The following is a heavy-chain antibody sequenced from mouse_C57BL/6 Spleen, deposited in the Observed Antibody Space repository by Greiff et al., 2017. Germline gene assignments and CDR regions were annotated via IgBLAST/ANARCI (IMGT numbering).Heavy chain of an antibody. CDR3: ARTVTTVVATDY. J-gene: IGHJ4*01. CDR2: IHPNSGST. CDR1: GYTFTSYW. V-gene: IGHV1-64*01. Sequence: VQLQQPGAELVKPGASVKLSCKASGYTFTSYWMHWVKQRPGQGLEWIGMIHPNSGSTNYNEKFKSKATLTVDKSSSTAYMQLSSLTSEDSAVYYCARTVTTVVATDYWGQGTSVTVSS. D-gene: IGHD1-1*01.